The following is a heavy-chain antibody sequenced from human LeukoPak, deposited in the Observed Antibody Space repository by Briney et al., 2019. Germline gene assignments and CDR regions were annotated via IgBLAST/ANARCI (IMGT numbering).Heavy chain of an antibody. CDR1: GGSISSYY. CDR3: ARFGPRRYCSSTSCYKISTGLDP. J-gene: IGHJ5*02. D-gene: IGHD2-2*02. V-gene: IGHV4-4*07. Sequence: SETLSLTCTVSGGSISSYYWSWIRQPAGKGLVWIGRIYTSGSTNYNPSLKSRVTISVDTSKNQFSLKLSSVTAADTAVYYCARFGPRRYCSSTSCYKISTGLDPWGQGTLVTVSS. CDR2: IYTSGST.